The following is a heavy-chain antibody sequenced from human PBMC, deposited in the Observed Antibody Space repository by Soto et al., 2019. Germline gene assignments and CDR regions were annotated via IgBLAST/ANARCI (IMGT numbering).Heavy chain of an antibody. D-gene: IGHD1-26*01. J-gene: IGHJ4*02. CDR2: ISYDGSNK. CDR3: ATCIVGAPIFDY. Sequence: QVPLVESGGGVVQPGRSLRLSCAASGFTFSSYAMHWVRQAPGKGLEWVAVISYDGSNKYYADSVKGRFTISRDNSKNTLYLQMNSLRAEDTAVYYCATCIVGAPIFDYWGQGTLVTVSS. V-gene: IGHV3-30-3*01. CDR1: GFTFSSYA.